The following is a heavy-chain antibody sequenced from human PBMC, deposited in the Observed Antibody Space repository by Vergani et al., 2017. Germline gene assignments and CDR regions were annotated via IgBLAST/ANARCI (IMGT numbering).Heavy chain of an antibody. D-gene: IGHD6-13*01. Sequence: QITLKESGPTLVKPTQTLTLTCTFSGFSLSTSGVGVGWIRQPPGKAPEWLALIFWSDDKRYSPSLQSRLTITKDTSKNQVVLRMTNMDPVDTATYYCARTRSSSWYKYYYYMDVWGKGTTVTVSS. CDR1: GFSLSTSGVG. J-gene: IGHJ6*03. V-gene: IGHV2-5*01. CDR2: IFWSDDK. CDR3: ARTRSSSWYKYYYYMDV.